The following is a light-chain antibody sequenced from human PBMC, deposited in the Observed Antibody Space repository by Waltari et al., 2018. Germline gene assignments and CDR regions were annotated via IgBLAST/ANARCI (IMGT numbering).Light chain of an antibody. CDR1: SSNIGSNT. Sequence: QSVLTQPPSASGTPGQRVTISCSGSSSNIGSNTVNWYQPLPGPAAKLLISSSNQRPSGGPDRFAGSESGTSASLAISGLQSEDEADYYCAAWDDSLNGNVFGSGTKVTVL. CDR3: AAWDDSLNGNV. J-gene: IGLJ6*01. CDR2: SSN. V-gene: IGLV1-44*01.